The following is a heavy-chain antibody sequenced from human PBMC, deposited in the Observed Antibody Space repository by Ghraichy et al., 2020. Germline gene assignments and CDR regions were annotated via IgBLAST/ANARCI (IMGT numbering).Heavy chain of an antibody. J-gene: IGHJ4*02. CDR1: GGSISSSSYY. V-gene: IGHV4-39*01. Sequence: SQTLSLTCTVSGGSISSSSYYWGWIRQPPGKGLEWIGSIYYSGSTYYNPSLKSRVTISVDTSKNQFSLKLSSVTAADTAVYYCESSGGSSNVDYWGQGTLVTVSS. CDR2: IYYSGST. CDR3: ESSGGSSNVDY. D-gene: IGHD2-15*01.